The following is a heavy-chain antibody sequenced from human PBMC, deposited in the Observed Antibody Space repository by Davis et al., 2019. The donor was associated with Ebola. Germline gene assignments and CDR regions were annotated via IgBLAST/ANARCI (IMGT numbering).Heavy chain of an antibody. D-gene: IGHD2-21*02. CDR2: ISAYNGNT. Sequence: ASVNVSCMASGYTFTSHGISWVRQAPGQGSEWMGWISAYNGNTNYAQKLQGRVTMTTDTSTSTAYMELRSLRSDDTAVYYCASGVTGDAFDIWGQGTMVTVSS. J-gene: IGHJ3*02. V-gene: IGHV1-18*01. CDR3: ASGVTGDAFDI. CDR1: GYTFTSHG.